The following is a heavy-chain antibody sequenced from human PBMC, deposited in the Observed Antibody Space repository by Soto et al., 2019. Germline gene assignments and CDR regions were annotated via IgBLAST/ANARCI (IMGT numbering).Heavy chain of an antibody. CDR2: INHSGST. J-gene: IGHJ6*03. Sequence: PSETLSLTCAVYGGSFSGYYWSWICQPPGKGLEGIGEINHSGSTNYNPSLKSRVTISVDTSKNQFSLKLSSVTAADTAVYYCAREEAGYFYYYYMDVWGKGTTVTVSS. CDR1: GGSFSGYY. CDR3: AREEAGYFYYYYMDV. D-gene: IGHD3-9*01. V-gene: IGHV4-34*01.